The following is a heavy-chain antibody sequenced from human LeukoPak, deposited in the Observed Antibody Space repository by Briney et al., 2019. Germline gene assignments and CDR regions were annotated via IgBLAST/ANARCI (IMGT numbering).Heavy chain of an antibody. V-gene: IGHV4-34*01. CDR3: ARGGYYYDSSGYSDFDY. J-gene: IGHJ4*02. D-gene: IGHD3-22*01. Sequence: SETLSLTCAVYGGSFSGYYWSWLRQPPGKGLEWIGEINHSGSTNYNPSLKSRVTISVDTSKNQFSLKLSSVTAADTAAYYCARGGYYYDSSGYSDFDYWGQGTLVTVSS. CDR1: GGSFSGYY. CDR2: INHSGST.